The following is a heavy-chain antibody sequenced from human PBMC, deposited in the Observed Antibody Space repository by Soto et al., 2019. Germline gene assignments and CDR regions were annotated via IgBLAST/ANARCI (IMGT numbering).Heavy chain of an antibody. CDR3: ARDMNAGFTNYIDL. Sequence: PSEPLSLTCSVSGVSVTSYHWSGIRQFPGKGLEWIAYTSHTGNTNYNPSLKSRVIISLDTSKNQVSLQLTSVTATDTALYYCARDMNAGFTNYIDLCRQGTLVTVST. V-gene: IGHV4-59*02. D-gene: IGHD4-4*01. CDR2: TSHTGNT. J-gene: IGHJ5*02. CDR1: GVSVTSYH.